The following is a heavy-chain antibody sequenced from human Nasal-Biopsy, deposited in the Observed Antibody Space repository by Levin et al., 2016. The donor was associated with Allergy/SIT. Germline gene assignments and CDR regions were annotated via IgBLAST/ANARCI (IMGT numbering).Heavy chain of an antibody. CDR1: GFTFSSYE. Sequence: GESLKISCAAYGFTFSSYEMHWVRQAKGKGLEWVSGISTAGDPHYLGSVKGRFTISRENAWNSLYLQMNNLRAEDTAVYHCARGGYYHPIYAMDLWGQGTTVTVSS. V-gene: IGHV3-13*05. D-gene: IGHD2-15*01. CDR3: ARGGYYHPIYAMDL. J-gene: IGHJ6*02. CDR2: ISTAGDP.